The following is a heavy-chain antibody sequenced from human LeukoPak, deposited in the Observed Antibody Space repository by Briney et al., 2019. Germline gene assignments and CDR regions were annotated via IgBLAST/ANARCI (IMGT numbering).Heavy chain of an antibody. CDR1: GFTFSTYA. V-gene: IGHV3-49*04. Sequence: GGSLRLSCAASGFTFSTYAMSWVRQAPGKGLEWVGFIRGKAYGGTTEYAASVKGRFTISRDDSKSIAYLQMNSLKTEDTAVYYCTRDPTAAMGDYWGQGTLVTVSS. CDR2: IRGKAYGGTT. D-gene: IGHD5-18*01. CDR3: TRDPTAAMGDY. J-gene: IGHJ4*02.